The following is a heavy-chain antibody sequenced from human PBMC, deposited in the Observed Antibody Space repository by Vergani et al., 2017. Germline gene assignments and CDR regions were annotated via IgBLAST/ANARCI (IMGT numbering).Heavy chain of an antibody. Sequence: QVQLVESGGGVVQPGRSLRLSCAASGFTFSSYGMHWVRQAPGKGLEWVAVIWYDGSNKYYADSVKGRFTISRDNSKNTLDLQMNSLRAEDTAVYYCARANDFWSGYYPVSDWGQGTLVTVSS. D-gene: IGHD3-3*01. CDR2: IWYDGSNK. J-gene: IGHJ4*02. CDR1: GFTFSSYG. V-gene: IGHV3-33*08. CDR3: ARANDFWSGYYPVSD.